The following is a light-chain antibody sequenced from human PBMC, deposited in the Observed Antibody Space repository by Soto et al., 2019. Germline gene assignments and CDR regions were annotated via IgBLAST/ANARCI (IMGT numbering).Light chain of an antibody. CDR1: QNVETW. Sequence: DIQMTQSPSTLPASVGDRVTITCRASQNVETWLAWYQQKPTEDPKLLIYKASTLESGVPSRFRGSGSGTAFTLTISSLQPDDFATYFCQQYNSYPYTFGQGTKVEIK. V-gene: IGKV1-5*03. CDR2: KAS. CDR3: QQYNSYPYT. J-gene: IGKJ2*01.